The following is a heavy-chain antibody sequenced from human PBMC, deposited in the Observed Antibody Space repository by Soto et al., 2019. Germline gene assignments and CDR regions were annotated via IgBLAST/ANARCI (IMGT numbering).Heavy chain of an antibody. J-gene: IGHJ6*03. CDR2: IIPILGIA. CDR1: GGTFSSYT. CDR3: AALASTDYYYMDV. Sequence: QVQLVQSGAEVKKPGSSVKVSCKASGGTFSSYTISWVRQAPGQGLEWMGRIIPILGIANYAQKFQGRVTITADKSTSTAYMELSSLRSEDTAVYYCAALASTDYYYMDVRGKGTTVTVSS. D-gene: IGHD4-17*01. V-gene: IGHV1-69*02.